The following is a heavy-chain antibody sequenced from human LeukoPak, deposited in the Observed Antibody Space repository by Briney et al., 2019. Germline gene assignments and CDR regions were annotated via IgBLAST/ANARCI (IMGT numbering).Heavy chain of an antibody. J-gene: IGHJ4*02. CDR3: ARHLDYYGSGSYYKW. Sequence: ASVKVSCKASGYTFTSYYMHWVRQAPGQGLEWMGIINPSGGSTSYAQKFQGRVTITADESTSTAYMELSSLRSEDTAVYYCARHLDYYGSGSYYKWWGQGTLVTVSS. V-gene: IGHV1-46*01. CDR2: INPSGGST. D-gene: IGHD3-10*01. CDR1: GYTFTSYY.